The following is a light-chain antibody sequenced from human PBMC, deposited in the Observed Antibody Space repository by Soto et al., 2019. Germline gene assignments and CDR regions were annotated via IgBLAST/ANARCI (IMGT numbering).Light chain of an antibody. V-gene: IGLV2-8*01. CDR1: SSDVGGYNS. J-gene: IGLJ1*01. CDR2: EVS. CDR3: SSYADSNNFG. Sequence: QSVLTQPPSASGSPGQSVTISCTGTSSDVGGYNSVSWYQQHPGKAPKLMIYEVSKRPSGVPDRFSGSKSGNTASLTVSGLQAEDEADYYCSSYADSNNFGFGTGTKLTVL.